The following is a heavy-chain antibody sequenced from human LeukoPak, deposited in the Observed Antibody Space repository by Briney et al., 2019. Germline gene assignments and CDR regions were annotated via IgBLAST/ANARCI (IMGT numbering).Heavy chain of an antibody. CDR2: IYSDDAT. D-gene: IGHD3-22*01. Sequence: GGSLRLSCAASGFTVGSGRRMSWVCQAPGEGLEWISTIYSDDATNYGDSVKGRFTISRDNSRNTLDLQMNSLRVEDTAVYYCVRERFNNDYEAWGQGILVTVSS. CDR3: VRERFNNDYEA. V-gene: IGHV3-53*01. J-gene: IGHJ5*02. CDR1: GFTVGSGR.